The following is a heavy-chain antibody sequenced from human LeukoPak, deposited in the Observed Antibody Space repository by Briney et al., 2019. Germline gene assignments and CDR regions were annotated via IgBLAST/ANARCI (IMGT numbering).Heavy chain of an antibody. V-gene: IGHV3-73*01. CDR2: IRSKANSYAT. CDR1: GFTFSGSA. Sequence: GGSLRLSCAASGFTFSGSAIHWVRQASGKGLEWVGRIRSKANSYATAYAASVKGRFTISRDDSKNTAYLQMNSLKTEDTAVYYCTSLTFGGVIVTGLADYWGQGTLVTVSS. D-gene: IGHD3-16*02. J-gene: IGHJ4*02. CDR3: TSLTFGGVIVTGLADY.